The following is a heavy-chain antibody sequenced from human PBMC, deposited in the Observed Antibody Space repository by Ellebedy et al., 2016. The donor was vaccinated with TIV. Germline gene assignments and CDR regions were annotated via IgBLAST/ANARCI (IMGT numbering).Heavy chain of an antibody. CDR3: ARCPYVDTSMVPDL. V-gene: IGHV4-39*07. D-gene: IGHD5-18*01. CDR1: GDSISSSSFY. J-gene: IGHJ2*01. CDR2: INHSGST. Sequence: SETLSLTCTVSGDSISSSSFYWGWIRQPPGKGLEWIGEINHSGSTNNNPSLKSRVTISVDTSKNQFSLKLSSVTAADTAVYFCARCPYVDTSMVPDLWGRGTLVTVSS.